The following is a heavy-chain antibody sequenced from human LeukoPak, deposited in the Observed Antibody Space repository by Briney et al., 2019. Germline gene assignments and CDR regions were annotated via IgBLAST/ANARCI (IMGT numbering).Heavy chain of an antibody. CDR1: GFTFSSYV. J-gene: IGHJ3*02. Sequence: PGGSLRLSCAASGFTFSSYVMSWVRQAPGKGLEWVSAISGSGGSTYYADSVKGRFTISRDNSKNTLYLQMNSLRAEDTAVYYCAEDRGDYDFWSAAGAFDIWGQGSMVTVSS. D-gene: IGHD3-3*01. CDR3: AEDRGDYDFWSAAGAFDI. CDR2: ISGSGGST. V-gene: IGHV3-23*01.